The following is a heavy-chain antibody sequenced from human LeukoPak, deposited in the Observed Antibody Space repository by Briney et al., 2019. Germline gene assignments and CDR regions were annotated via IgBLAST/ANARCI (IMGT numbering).Heavy chain of an antibody. D-gene: IGHD6-13*01. J-gene: IGHJ6*03. CDR1: GYSISSGYH. V-gene: IGHV4-38-2*02. CDR2: IYHSGST. Sequence: SETLSLTCTVSGYSISSGYHWGWIRQPPGKGLEWIGSIYHSGSTYYNPSLKSRVTMSVDTSKNQFSLKLSSVTAADTAVYYCARDRVGQQLVGRNYYYYYMDVWGKGTTVTISS. CDR3: ARDRVGQQLVGRNYYYYYMDV.